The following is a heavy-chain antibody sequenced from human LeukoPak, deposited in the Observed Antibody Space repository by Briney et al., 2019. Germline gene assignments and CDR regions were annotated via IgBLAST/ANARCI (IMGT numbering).Heavy chain of an antibody. V-gene: IGHV1-2*02. CDR1: GYTFTGYY. CDR2: INPNSGGT. D-gene: IGHD5-18*01. J-gene: IGHJ6*02. Sequence: GASVKVSCKASGYTFTGYYMHWVRQAPGQGLEWMGWINPNSGGTNYAQKFQGRVTMTRDMSISTAYMELSRLRSDDTAVYYCARDLATSWIQLWPNLIGEYGMDVWGQGTTVTVSS. CDR3: ARDLATSWIQLWPNLIGEYGMDV.